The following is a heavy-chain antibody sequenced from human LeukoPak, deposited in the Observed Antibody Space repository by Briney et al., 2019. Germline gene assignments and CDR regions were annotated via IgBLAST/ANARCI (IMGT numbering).Heavy chain of an antibody. D-gene: IGHD6-13*01. Sequence: SETLSLTCTVSGGSISSYYWSWIRQPPGKGLEWIGYIYYSGSTNYNPSLKSRVTISVDTPKNQFSLKLSSVTAADTAVYYCARAEQQLTHYGMDVWGQGTTVTVSS. CDR3: ARAEQQLTHYGMDV. J-gene: IGHJ6*02. V-gene: IGHV4-59*01. CDR2: IYYSGST. CDR1: GGSISSYY.